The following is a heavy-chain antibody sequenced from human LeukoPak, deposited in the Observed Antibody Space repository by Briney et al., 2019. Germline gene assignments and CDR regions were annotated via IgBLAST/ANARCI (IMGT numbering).Heavy chain of an antibody. CDR3: AKGAGRQLEYYFDY. CDR1: GFTFDDYA. D-gene: IGHD6-6*01. J-gene: IGHJ4*02. CDR2: ISWNSGSI. Sequence: QPGGSLRLPCAASGFTFDDYAMHWVRQAPGKGLEWVSGISWNSGSIGYAVSVKGRFTISRDNAKNSLYLQMNSLRAEDMALYYCAKGAGRQLEYYFDYWGQGTLVTVSS. V-gene: IGHV3-9*03.